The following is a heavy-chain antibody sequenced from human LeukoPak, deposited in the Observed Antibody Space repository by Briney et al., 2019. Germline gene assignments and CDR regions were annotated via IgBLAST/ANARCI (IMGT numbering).Heavy chain of an antibody. V-gene: IGHV3-9*01. CDR3: AYSYGYAYAFDY. Sequence: GRSPRLSCAASGFTFDDYAMYWVRQAPGKGLEWVSGISWNSGSIGYADSVKGRFTISRDNAKNSLYLQMNSLRAEDTALYYCAYSYGYAYAFDYWGQGTLVTVSS. D-gene: IGHD5-18*01. CDR1: GFTFDDYA. J-gene: IGHJ4*02. CDR2: ISWNSGSI.